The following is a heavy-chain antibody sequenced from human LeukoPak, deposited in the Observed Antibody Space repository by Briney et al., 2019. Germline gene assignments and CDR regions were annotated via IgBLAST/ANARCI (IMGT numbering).Heavy chain of an antibody. D-gene: IGHD6-19*01. Sequence: GGSLRLSCAASGFTLGGYKMHWIRQAPGEGLAWVPRINTDGSSITYADSVRGRFTISRDNAKNTLYLQMDSLRDEDTAVYYCTRQTGWGPGYWGQGTLVTVSS. J-gene: IGHJ4*02. CDR1: GFTLGGYK. CDR2: INTDGSSI. CDR3: TRQTGWGPGY. V-gene: IGHV3-74*01.